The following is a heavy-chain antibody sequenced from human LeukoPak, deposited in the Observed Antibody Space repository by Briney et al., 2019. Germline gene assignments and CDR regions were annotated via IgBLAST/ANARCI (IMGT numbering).Heavy chain of an antibody. CDR2: IWYDGSNK. CDR1: RFTFSRYG. V-gene: IGHV3-33*06. D-gene: IGHD6-19*01. CDR3: AKKVAGRNPFDY. J-gene: IGHJ4*02. Sequence: PGGSLRLSCAVSRFTFSRYGMHWVRQAPGKGLEWVAVIWYDGSNKYYADSVKGRFTISRDNSKNTVYLQMNSLRAEDTAVYYCAKKVAGRNPFDYWGQGTLVTVSS.